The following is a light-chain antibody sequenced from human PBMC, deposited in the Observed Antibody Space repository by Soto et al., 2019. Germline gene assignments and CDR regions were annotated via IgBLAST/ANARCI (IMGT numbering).Light chain of an antibody. J-gene: IGKJ4*01. CDR1: QNIDKY. V-gene: IGKV1-39*01. Sequence: DIQLTQSPSSLSASVGDRVTITCRASQNIDKYLNWYQQRPGRAPKLLIYAASFLQDGVPSRFSGSGSGTPFSLAISGLQPEDFATYYCQQSYSSPPLTFGAGTKVEIK. CDR2: AAS. CDR3: QQSYSSPPLT.